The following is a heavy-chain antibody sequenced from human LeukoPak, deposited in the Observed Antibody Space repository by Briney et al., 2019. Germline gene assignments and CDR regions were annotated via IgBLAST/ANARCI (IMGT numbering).Heavy chain of an antibody. CDR1: GGSFSGYY. CDR3: ARGSRRTTSWYFDY. J-gene: IGHJ4*02. D-gene: IGHD2-2*01. CDR2: INHSGST. V-gene: IGHV4-34*01. Sequence: SETLSLTCAVYGGSFSGYYWSWIRQPPGKGLEWIGEINHSGSTNYNPSLKSRFTISVDTSKNHFSLKLSSVTAADTAVYDCARGSRRTTSWYFDYWGQGTLVTVSS.